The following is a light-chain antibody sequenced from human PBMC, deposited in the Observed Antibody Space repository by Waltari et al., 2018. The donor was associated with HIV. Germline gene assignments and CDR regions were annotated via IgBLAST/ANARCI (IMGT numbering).Light chain of an antibody. Sequence: QSVLTQPPSASGTPGQRVTISCSGRRSNIGSNSVSWYQQLPGTAPKLLIYSNSQRPSGVPDRFSGSKSGTSASLATSGLQSEDEAEYYCAAWDDNLNALFGGGTKLTVL. V-gene: IGLV1-44*01. J-gene: IGLJ2*01. CDR1: RSNIGSNS. CDR3: AAWDDNLNAL. CDR2: SNS.